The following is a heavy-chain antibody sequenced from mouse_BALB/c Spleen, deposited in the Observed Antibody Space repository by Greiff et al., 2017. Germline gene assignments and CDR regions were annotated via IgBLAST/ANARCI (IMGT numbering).Heavy chain of an antibody. J-gene: IGHJ4*01. CDR3: AREDYYGYGALDD. CDR1: GYTFTSYN. V-gene: IGHV1-12*01. Sequence: VQLQQSGAELVKPGASVKMSCKASGYTFTSYNMHWVKQTPGQGLEWIGAIYPGNGDTSYNQKFKGKATLTADKSSSTDYMQLSSLTYEDSAVYYCAREDYYGYGALDDWGQGTSVTVSP. CDR2: IYPGNGDT. D-gene: IGHD1-2*01.